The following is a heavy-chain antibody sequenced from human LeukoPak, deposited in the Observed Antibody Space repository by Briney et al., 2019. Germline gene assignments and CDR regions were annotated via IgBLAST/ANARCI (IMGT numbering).Heavy chain of an antibody. J-gene: IGHJ4*02. V-gene: IGHV3-30*02. CDR1: GFTFSSYG. CDR2: IRYDGSNK. Sequence: PGGSLRLSCAASGFTFSSYGMHWVRQAPGKGLEWVAFIRYDGSNKYYADSVKGRFTISRDNSKNTLYLQMNSLRAEDTAVYYCAKDPIPYSNYGLPNDYWGQGTLVTVSS. CDR3: AKDPIPYSNYGLPNDY. D-gene: IGHD4-11*01.